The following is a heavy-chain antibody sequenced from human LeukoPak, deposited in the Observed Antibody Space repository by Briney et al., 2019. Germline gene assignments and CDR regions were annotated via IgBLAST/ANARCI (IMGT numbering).Heavy chain of an antibody. CDR3: VRDGISGRYSEFDY. CDR2: IYNGVQT. Sequence: QTGGSLRLSCAVSGFTVSTNFMSWVRQAPGKGLEWVSVIYNGVQTHYADSVKGRFTISKDNSKNTVYLQMNSLRAEDTAAYYCVRDGISGRYSEFDYWGQGILVSVSS. CDR1: GFTVSTNF. D-gene: IGHD1-26*01. J-gene: IGHJ4*02. V-gene: IGHV3-66*01.